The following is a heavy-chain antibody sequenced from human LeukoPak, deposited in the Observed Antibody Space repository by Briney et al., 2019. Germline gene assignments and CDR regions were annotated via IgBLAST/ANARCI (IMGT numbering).Heavy chain of an antibody. J-gene: IGHJ6*02. V-gene: IGHV3-23*01. CDR2: ISGSGDST. CDR1: GFTFSNYA. Sequence: GGSLRLSCAASGFTFSNYAMSWVRQAPGKGLEWVSIISGSGDSTYYADSVRGRFTISRDNSKNTLYLQMNSLRAEDTAVYYCAKMTWGPAIYYYYGMDVWGQGTTVTVSS. CDR3: AKMTWGPAIYYYYGMDV. D-gene: IGHD3-16*01.